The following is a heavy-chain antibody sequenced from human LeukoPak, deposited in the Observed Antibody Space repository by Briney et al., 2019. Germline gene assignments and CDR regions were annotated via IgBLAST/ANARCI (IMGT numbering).Heavy chain of an antibody. D-gene: IGHD1-26*01. J-gene: IGHJ4*02. CDR1: GYTLTELS. CDR3: ATAQSFGGSYPFDY. Sequence: ASVKVSCTVSGYTLTELSMHWVRQAPGKGLEWMGGFDPEDGETIYAQKFQGRVTMTEDTSTDTAYMELSSLRSEDTAVYYCATAQSFGGSYPFDYWGQGTLVTVSS. V-gene: IGHV1-24*01. CDR2: FDPEDGET.